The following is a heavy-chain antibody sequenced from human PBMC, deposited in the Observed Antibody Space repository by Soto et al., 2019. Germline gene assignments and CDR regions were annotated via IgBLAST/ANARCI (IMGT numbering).Heavy chain of an antibody. CDR3: ARHGVVVASCFDY. CDR2: IYYSGST. CDR1: GGSISSYY. J-gene: IGHJ4*02. V-gene: IGHV4-59*08. Sequence: QVQLQESGPGLVKPSETLSLTCTVSGGSISSYYWSWIRQPPGKGLEWIGYIYYSGSTNYNPSLRGRVTISLDTSTNQVSLKVSSVTAADTAVYYCARHGVVVASCFDYWGQGTLVTVSS. D-gene: IGHD2-15*01.